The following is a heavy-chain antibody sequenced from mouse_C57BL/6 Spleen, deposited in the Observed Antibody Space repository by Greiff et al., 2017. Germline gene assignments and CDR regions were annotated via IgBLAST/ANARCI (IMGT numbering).Heavy chain of an antibody. CDR2: IFPGSGST. CDR1: GYTFTGYW. V-gene: IGHV1-9*01. J-gene: IGHJ4*01. CDR3: ARPDGVYAMDY. Sequence: QVHVQQSGAELMKPGASVKLSCKATGYTFTGYWIEWVKQRPGHGLEWIGAIFPGSGSTNYNQKFKGKATFTADTSSNTAYMQLSSLTTEDAAIYYCARPDGVYAMDYWGQGTSVTVSS.